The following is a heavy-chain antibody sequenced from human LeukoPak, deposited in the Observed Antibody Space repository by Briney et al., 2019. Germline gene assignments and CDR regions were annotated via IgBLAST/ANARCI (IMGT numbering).Heavy chain of an antibody. CDR1: GGSFSGYY. D-gene: IGHD3-3*01. Sequence: PSETLSLTCAVYGGSFSGYYWSWIRQPPGKGLEWIGAINHSGSPTYNPSPKSRVTISVDKYKYKFSLNQIYVTTADTTVYYCARVIYGYWSDDNNYYYDYRDVWGKGTTVTVS. J-gene: IGHJ6*03. CDR3: ARVIYGYWSDDNNYYYDYRDV. V-gene: IGHV4-34*01. CDR2: INHSGSP.